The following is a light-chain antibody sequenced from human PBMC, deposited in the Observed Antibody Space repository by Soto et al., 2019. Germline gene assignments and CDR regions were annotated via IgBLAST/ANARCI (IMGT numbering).Light chain of an antibody. J-gene: IGKJ1*01. CDR3: QQYGISSWT. CDR1: QSVSSSY. Sequence: EIVLTQSPGTLSLSPGERATLSCRASQSVSSSYLAWYQQKPGQAPRLLIYGTSSRATAIPDRFSGSGSGTDFTLTISRLEPEEFAVDYCQQYGISSWTFGQGTKVQIK. V-gene: IGKV3-20*01. CDR2: GTS.